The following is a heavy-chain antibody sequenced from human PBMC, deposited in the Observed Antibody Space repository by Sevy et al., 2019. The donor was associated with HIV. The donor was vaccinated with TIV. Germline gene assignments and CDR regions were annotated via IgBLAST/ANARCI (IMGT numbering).Heavy chain of an antibody. CDR3: AKDRAILVGDAFDL. V-gene: IGHV3-23*01. CDR2: ISGSGGST. Sequence: GGSLRLSCAASEITLSNYAMNWVRQAPGRGLEWVSAISGSGGSTYYADSVKGRFTISRDNSKNTLSLQMHSLRVEDTAVYYCAKDRAILVGDAFDLWGHGTMVTVSS. J-gene: IGHJ3*01. CDR1: EITLSNYA. D-gene: IGHD2-15*01.